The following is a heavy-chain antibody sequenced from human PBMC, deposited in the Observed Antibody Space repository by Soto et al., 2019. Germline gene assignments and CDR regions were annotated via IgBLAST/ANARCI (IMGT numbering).Heavy chain of an antibody. CDR3: AKTPHSKRWYYDLLGDY. Sequence: GGSLRLSCAASGFTFSSYAMSWVRQAPGKGLEWVSAISGSGGSTYYADSVKGRFTISRDNSKNTLYLQMNSLRAEDTAVYYCAKTPHSKRWYYDLLGDYWGQGTLVTVSS. J-gene: IGHJ4*02. CDR1: GFTFSSYA. V-gene: IGHV3-23*01. CDR2: ISGSGGST. D-gene: IGHD3-16*01.